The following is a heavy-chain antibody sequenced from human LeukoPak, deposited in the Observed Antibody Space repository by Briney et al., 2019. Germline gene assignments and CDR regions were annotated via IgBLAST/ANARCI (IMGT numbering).Heavy chain of an antibody. CDR1: GGSISSYY. Sequence: SETLSLTCTVSGGSISSYYWSWIRQPPGKGPGWIGYIYYSGSTNYNPSLKSRVTISVDTSKNQFSLKLSSVTAADTAVYYCARARCSSTSCYWGFMSWFDPWGQGTLVTVSS. D-gene: IGHD2-2*01. CDR2: IYYSGST. V-gene: IGHV4-59*01. CDR3: ARARCSSTSCYWGFMSWFDP. J-gene: IGHJ5*02.